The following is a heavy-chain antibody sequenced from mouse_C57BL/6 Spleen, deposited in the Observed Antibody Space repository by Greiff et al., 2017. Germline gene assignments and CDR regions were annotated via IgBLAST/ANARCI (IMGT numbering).Heavy chain of an antibody. J-gene: IGHJ4*01. CDR3: ARYNYGSSYAMDY. Sequence: EVKVVESGPGLAKPSQTLSLTCSVTGYSITSDYWNWIRKFPGNKLEYMGYISYSGSTYYNPSLKSRISITRDTSKNQYYLQLNSVTTEDTATYYCARYNYGSSYAMDYWGQGTSVTVSS. CDR1: GYSITSDY. D-gene: IGHD1-1*01. V-gene: IGHV3-8*01. CDR2: ISYSGST.